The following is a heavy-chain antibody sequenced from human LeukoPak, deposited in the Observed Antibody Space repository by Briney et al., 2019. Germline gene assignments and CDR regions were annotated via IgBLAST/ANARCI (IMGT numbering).Heavy chain of an antibody. J-gene: IGHJ6*03. D-gene: IGHD2-15*01. CDR1: GYTFTGYY. Sequence: ASVKVSCKASGYTFTGYYMHWVRQAPGQGLEWMGWINPNSGGTNYAQKFQGRVTMTRDTSISTACMELSRLGSDDTAVYYCARDGRHTSGYYYYMDVWGKGTTVTVSS. CDR2: INPNSGGT. V-gene: IGHV1-2*02. CDR3: ARDGRHTSGYYYYMDV.